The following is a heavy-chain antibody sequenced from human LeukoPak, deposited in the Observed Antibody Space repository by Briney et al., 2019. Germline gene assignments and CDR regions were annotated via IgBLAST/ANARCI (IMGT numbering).Heavy chain of an antibody. V-gene: IGHV3-48*03. CDR3: ALLAVASDFDY. D-gene: IGHD6-19*01. CDR2: IGSSGTTR. CDR1: GFPFSVFE. Sequence: GGSLRLSCAVSGFPFSVFEMNWVRQAPGKGLEWVSNIGSSGTTRYYADSVKGRFSISRDNAKNSLYLQMDSLRVEDTGVYYCALLAVASDFDYWGQGALVTVSS. J-gene: IGHJ4*02.